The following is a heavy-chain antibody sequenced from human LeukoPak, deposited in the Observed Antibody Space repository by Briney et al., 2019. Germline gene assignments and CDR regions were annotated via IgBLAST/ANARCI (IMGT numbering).Heavy chain of an antibody. V-gene: IGHV3-11*04. D-gene: IGHD2-2*01. CDR2: ISSSGSTI. CDR3: ASPIVVVPAAKGNAFDI. Sequence: PGGSLRLSCAASGFTFSDYYMSWIRQAPGKGLEWVSYISSSGSTIYYADSVKGRFTISRDNAKNSLYLQMNSLRAEDTAVYYCASPIVVVPAAKGNAFDIWGQGTMVTVSP. CDR1: GFTFSDYY. J-gene: IGHJ3*02.